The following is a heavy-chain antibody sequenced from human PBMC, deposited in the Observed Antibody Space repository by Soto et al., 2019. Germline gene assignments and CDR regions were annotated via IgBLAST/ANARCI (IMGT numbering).Heavy chain of an antibody. CDR1: GYTLTSYG. Sequence: QVQLVQSGAEVKKPGASVKVSCKASGYTLTSYGISWVRQAPGQGLEWMGWISAYNGNTKYAQKFQGRVTMTTDTPTSTAYMELGALRSNDTAVYYCARARAAGMIAYGAEGPLAPVSP. CDR3: ARARAAGMIAY. J-gene: IGHJ4*02. V-gene: IGHV1-18*01. CDR2: ISAYNGNT. D-gene: IGHD2-21*01.